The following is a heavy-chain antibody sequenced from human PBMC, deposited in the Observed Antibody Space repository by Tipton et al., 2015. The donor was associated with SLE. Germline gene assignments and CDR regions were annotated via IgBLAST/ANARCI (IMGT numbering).Heavy chain of an antibody. CDR1: GGSISSYY. CDR2: IYYSGST. J-gene: IGHJ3*02. V-gene: IGHV4-59*08. D-gene: IGHD6-25*01. CDR3: ARYGGFKFGI. Sequence: TLSLTCTVSGGSISSYYWSWIRQPPGKGLEWIGYIYYSGSTNYNPSLKSRVTISVDTSKNQFSLNLNSVTAADTAVYYCARYGGFKFGIWGRGTMVTVSS.